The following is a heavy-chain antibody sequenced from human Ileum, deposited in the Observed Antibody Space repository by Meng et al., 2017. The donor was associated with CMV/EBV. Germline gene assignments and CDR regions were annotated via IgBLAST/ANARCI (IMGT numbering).Heavy chain of an antibody. Sequence: SITRGDYYWTWIRRTAGEGLEWIGFIKYNWRSYYDPSLKNRITISIDTSKNQFSLRLTSVTAADAAVYYCARTEDCSSARCYTGFDPWGQGTLVTVSS. CDR3: ARTEDCSSARCYTGFDP. CDR1: SITRGDYY. J-gene: IGHJ5*02. D-gene: IGHD2-2*01. V-gene: IGHV4-30-4*08. CDR2: IKYNWRS.